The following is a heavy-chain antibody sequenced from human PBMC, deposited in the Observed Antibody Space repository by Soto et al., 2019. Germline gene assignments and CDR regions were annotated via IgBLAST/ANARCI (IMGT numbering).Heavy chain of an antibody. Sequence: EVQLLDSGGGVVQPGGSLRLSCAASGFTFTSYAMSWVRQAPDKGLEWVSSISRSGDNTYYADSVKGRFTISRDDSKNTLYLQMNSLRAEDTAVYYCAFSYHCNYWGQGTPVSVSS. J-gene: IGHJ4*02. CDR3: AFSYHCNY. CDR1: GFTFTSYA. CDR2: ISRSGDNT. V-gene: IGHV3-23*01. D-gene: IGHD2-2*01.